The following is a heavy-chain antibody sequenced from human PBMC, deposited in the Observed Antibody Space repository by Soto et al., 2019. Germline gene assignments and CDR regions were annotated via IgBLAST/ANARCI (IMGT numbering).Heavy chain of an antibody. V-gene: IGHV1-8*01. J-gene: IGHJ5*02. CDR2: MNPNSGNT. CDR3: ARSEIRTYYDFWSGYSNWFDP. D-gene: IGHD3-3*01. CDR1: GYTFTSYD. Sequence: QVQLVQSGAEVKKPGASVKVSCKASGYTFTSYDINWVRQATGQGLEWMGWMNPNSGNTGYAQEFQGRVTMTRNTSISTAYMELSSLRSEDTAVYYCARSEIRTYYDFWSGYSNWFDPWGQGTLVTVSS.